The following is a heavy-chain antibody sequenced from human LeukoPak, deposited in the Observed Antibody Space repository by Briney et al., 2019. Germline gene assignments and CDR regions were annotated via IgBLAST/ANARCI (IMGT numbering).Heavy chain of an antibody. CDR1: GGSFSGYY. CDR2: INHSGST. CDR3: ARGRTVRGVIKFYYYMDV. J-gene: IGHJ6*03. V-gene: IGHV4-34*01. D-gene: IGHD3-10*01. Sequence: SETLSLTRAVYGGSFSGYYWSWIRPPPGRGLEWIGEINHSGSTNYNPSLKSRVTISVDTSKKQFSLRLSSVTAADTAVYYCARGRTVRGVIKFYYYMDVWGKGTTVTVSS.